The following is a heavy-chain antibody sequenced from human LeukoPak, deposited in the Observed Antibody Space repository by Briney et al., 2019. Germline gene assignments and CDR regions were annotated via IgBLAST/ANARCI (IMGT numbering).Heavy chain of an antibody. J-gene: IGHJ4*02. D-gene: IGHD2/OR15-2a*01. CDR2: ISNDGSNK. CDR3: ARDSKEATREFDY. CDR1: GFIFSNYA. Sequence: GGSLRLSCSASGFIFSNYAMHWVRQAPGRGLEWVAVISNDGSNKYYADSVKGRFTISRDNSKNTLYLQMNSLRAEDTAVYYCARDSKEATREFDYWGQGTLVTVSS. V-gene: IGHV3-30*04.